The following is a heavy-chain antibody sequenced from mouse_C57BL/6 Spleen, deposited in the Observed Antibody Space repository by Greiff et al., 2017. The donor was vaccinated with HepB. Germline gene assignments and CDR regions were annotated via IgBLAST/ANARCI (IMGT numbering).Heavy chain of an antibody. CDR2: IRSKSNNYAT. J-gene: IGHJ4*01. CDR3: VMMSYAMDY. CDR1: GFSFNTYA. V-gene: IGHV10-1*01. Sequence: EVQLVESGGGLVQPKGSLKLSCAASGFSFNTYAMNWVRQAPGKGLEWVARIRSKSNNYATYYADSVKDRFTISRDDSESMLYLQMNNLKTEDTSMYYCVMMSYAMDYWGQGTSVTVSS. D-gene: IGHD2-3*01.